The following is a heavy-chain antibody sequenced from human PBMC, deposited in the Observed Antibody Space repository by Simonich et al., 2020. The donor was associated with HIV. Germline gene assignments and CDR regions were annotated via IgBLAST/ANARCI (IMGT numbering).Heavy chain of an antibody. D-gene: IGHD6-13*01. V-gene: IGHV1-18*01. CDR3: ARDRGVAAPGVLAFDI. J-gene: IGHJ3*02. Sequence: QVQLVQSGAEVKKPGASVKVSCKASGYTFTSYGFSWVRQAPGQGLEWMGWISAYNGNTKYEQKVQGRVTMTTDTSTSTAYMELRSLISDDTAVYYCARDRGVAAPGVLAFDIWGQGTMVTVSS. CDR2: ISAYNGNT. CDR1: GYTFTSYG.